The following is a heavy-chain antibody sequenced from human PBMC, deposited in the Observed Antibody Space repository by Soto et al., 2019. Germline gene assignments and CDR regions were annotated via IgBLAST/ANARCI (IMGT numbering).Heavy chain of an antibody. D-gene: IGHD3-10*01. CDR3: AREEGSGSYYNPASWFDP. J-gene: IGHJ5*02. V-gene: IGHV4-59*01. CDR1: GGSISSYY. Sequence: PSETLSLTCTVSGGSISSYYWSWIRQPPGKGLEWIGYIYYSGSTNYNPSLKSRVTISVDTSKNQFSLKLSSVTAADTAVYYCAREEGSGSYYNPASWFDPWGQGTLVTVSS. CDR2: IYYSGST.